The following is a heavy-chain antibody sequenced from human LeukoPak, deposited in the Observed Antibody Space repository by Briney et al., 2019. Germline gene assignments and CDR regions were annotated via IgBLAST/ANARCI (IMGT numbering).Heavy chain of an antibody. D-gene: IGHD3-9*01. CDR2: ISWNSGSI. CDR3: AKDQGYDILTGYYGGGYFDY. CDR1: GFTFDDYA. Sequence: GRSLRLSCAASGFTFDDYAMHWVRQAPGKGLEWVSGISWNSGSIGYADSVKGRFTISRDNAKNSLYPQMNSLRAEDTALYYCAKDQGYDILTGYYGGGYFDYWGQGTLVTVSS. V-gene: IGHV3-9*01. J-gene: IGHJ4*02.